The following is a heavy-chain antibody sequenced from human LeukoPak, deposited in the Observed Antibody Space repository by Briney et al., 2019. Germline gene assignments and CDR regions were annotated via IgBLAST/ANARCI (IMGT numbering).Heavy chain of an antibody. D-gene: IGHD1-26*01. CDR3: AKGGKWDVTPFDY. Sequence: GGSLRLSCAASGFTFSSYAMTWVRQAPGKGLEWVSTISGGGGSTYYADSVKGRFTISRDNSKNTLYLQVNSLRAEDTAVYYCAKGGKWDVTPFDYWGQGTLVTVSS. CDR1: GFTFSSYA. CDR2: ISGGGGST. J-gene: IGHJ4*02. V-gene: IGHV3-23*01.